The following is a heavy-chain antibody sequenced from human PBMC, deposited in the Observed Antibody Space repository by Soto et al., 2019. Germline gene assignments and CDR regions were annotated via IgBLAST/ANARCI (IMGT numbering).Heavy chain of an antibody. V-gene: IGHV3-53*01. CDR1: GVSVSSNY. CDR2: LFSGGST. Sequence: GGALRLSCEVSGVSVSSNYISWVRQAPGKGLEWVSVLFSGGSTYYADSVQGRFTISRDTSKSTVYLQMHSLTAEDTAVYYCTRDQSIVGATGGAYFYYGMDVWGQGTTVTVSS. J-gene: IGHJ6*02. D-gene: IGHD1-26*01. CDR3: TRDQSIVGATGGAYFYYGMDV.